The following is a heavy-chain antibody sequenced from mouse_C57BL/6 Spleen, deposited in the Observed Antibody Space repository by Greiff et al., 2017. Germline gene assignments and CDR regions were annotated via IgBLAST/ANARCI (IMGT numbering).Heavy chain of an antibody. V-gene: IGHV1-54*01. CDR2: INPGSGGT. CDR1: GYAFTNYL. J-gene: IGHJ4*01. D-gene: IGHD3-1*01. Sequence: VQLQQSVAELVRPGTSVKVSCKASGYAFTNYLIEWVKQRPGQGLEWIGVINPGSGGTNYNEKFKGKATLTADKSSSTAYMQLSSLTSEDSAVYCCARWATDAMDYWGQGTSVTVSS. CDR3: ARWATDAMDY.